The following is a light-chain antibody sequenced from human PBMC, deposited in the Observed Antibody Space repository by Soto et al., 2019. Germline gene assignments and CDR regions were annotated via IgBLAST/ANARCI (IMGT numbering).Light chain of an antibody. J-gene: IGKJ1*01. Sequence: DIQMTQSPSSLSASVGDRITINCRASQSVSKYLNWYQHKLGKAPELLIYAASSLYSGVPSRFSGSRSGTYFTLTISNLQPEDSASYYCQQTYTSPGTFGQGTKVEIK. V-gene: IGKV1-39*01. CDR2: AAS. CDR1: QSVSKY. CDR3: QQTYTSPGT.